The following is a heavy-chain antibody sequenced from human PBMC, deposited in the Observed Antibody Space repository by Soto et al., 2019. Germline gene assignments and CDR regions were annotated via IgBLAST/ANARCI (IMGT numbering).Heavy chain of an antibody. CDR1: GFTFRSYS. J-gene: IGHJ4*02. CDR2: VASFGSVT. Sequence: DVQLVESGGGLVQPGGSLRLSCATSGFTFRSYSMNWVRQSPGKGLEWLSYVASFGSVTHYADSVKGRFTISRDNAKHSVYLDMDSLRAEDTAVYYCVRDSDDVPTGQHMVHADYWGQGTLVTVSS. V-gene: IGHV3-48*01. CDR3: VRDSDDVPTGQHMVHADY. D-gene: IGHD6-13*01.